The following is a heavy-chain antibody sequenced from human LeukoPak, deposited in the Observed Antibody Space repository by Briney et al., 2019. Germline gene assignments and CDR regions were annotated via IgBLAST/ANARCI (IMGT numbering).Heavy chain of an antibody. CDR2: ISSSSRTI. J-gene: IGHJ6*02. V-gene: IGHV3-48*02. CDR1: GFTFSSYS. Sequence: GGSLRLSCAASGFTFSSYSMNWVRQAPGKVLEWLSFISSSSRTIYYADSVKGRFTISRDNAKNSLYLQMNSLRDEDTAVYYCASRAPYYYGMDVWGQGTTVTVSS. CDR3: ASRAPYYYGMDV.